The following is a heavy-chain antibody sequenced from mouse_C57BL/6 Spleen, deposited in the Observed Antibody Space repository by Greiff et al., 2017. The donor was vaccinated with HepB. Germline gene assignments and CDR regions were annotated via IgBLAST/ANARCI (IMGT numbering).Heavy chain of an antibody. CDR2: ISGGGGNT. Sequence: EVMLVESGGGLVKPGGSLKLSCAASGFTFSSYTMSWVRQTPEKRLEWVATISGGGGNTYYPDSVKGRFTISRDNAKNTLYLQMSSLRSEDTALYYCARLYYGYDGPYAMDYWGKGTSVTVSS. V-gene: IGHV5-9*01. D-gene: IGHD2-2*01. CDR1: GFTFSSYT. J-gene: IGHJ4*01. CDR3: ARLYYGYDGPYAMDY.